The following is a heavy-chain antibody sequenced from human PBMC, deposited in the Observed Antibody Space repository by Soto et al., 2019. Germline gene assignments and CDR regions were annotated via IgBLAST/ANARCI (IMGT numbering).Heavy chain of an antibody. J-gene: IGHJ3*02. CDR2: IKSKSAGGTI. D-gene: IGHD7-27*01. CDR1: GVSFKNAG. V-gene: IGHV3-15*01. CDR3: GTGDAFDS. Sequence: PGWCLGLACAASGVSFKNAGVSWVRQTPGKGLEWVGRIKSKSAGGTIDYAPSVKGRFIIARDDSQNTLYLQMDSLRTEDTAVYYCGTGDAFDSWGQGTMVTVSS.